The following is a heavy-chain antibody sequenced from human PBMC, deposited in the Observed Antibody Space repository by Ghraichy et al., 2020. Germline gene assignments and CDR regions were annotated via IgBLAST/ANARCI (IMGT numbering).Heavy chain of an antibody. J-gene: IGHJ4*02. V-gene: IGHV4-59*01. CDR2: IHYSGNT. D-gene: IGHD6-13*01. CDR3: ALIGEQQLEIDY. CDR1: GGSISSYH. Sequence: SETLSLTCTVSGGSISSYHWSWIRQPPGKGLEWIGYIHYSGNTKYNPSLKSRVTISIDTSKNQFSLKLSSVTAADTAVYYCALIGEQQLEIDYWGQGTLVTVSS.